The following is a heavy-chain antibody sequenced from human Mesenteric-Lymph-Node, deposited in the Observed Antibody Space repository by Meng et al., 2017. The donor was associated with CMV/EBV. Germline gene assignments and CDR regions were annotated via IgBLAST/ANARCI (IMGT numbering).Heavy chain of an antibody. Sequence: GGSLRLSCAASGFTFSSYSMNWVRQAPGKGLEWVSSISSSSSYIYYADSVKGRFTISRDNDKNSLYLPMNSRRAEDTAGYYCARTYYDFWSGYFAGYYYFDDWGQGTLVTVSS. CDR3: ARTYYDFWSGYFAGYYYFDD. V-gene: IGHV3-21*01. CDR1: GFTFSSYS. CDR2: ISSSSSYI. J-gene: IGHJ4*02. D-gene: IGHD3-3*01.